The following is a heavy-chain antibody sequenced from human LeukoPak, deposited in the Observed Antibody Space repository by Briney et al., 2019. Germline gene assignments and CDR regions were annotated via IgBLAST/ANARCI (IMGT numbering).Heavy chain of an antibody. CDR1: GYTFTSYD. J-gene: IGHJ5*02. CDR3: ARGPIAVAGEEWFDP. Sequence: GASVKVSCKASGYTFTSYDINWVRQATGQGLEWMGWMNPNSGNTGYAQKFQGRVTMTRNTSISTAYMELSSLRSEDTAVYYCARGPIAVAGEEWFDPWGQGTLVTVSS. D-gene: IGHD6-19*01. V-gene: IGHV1-8*01. CDR2: MNPNSGNT.